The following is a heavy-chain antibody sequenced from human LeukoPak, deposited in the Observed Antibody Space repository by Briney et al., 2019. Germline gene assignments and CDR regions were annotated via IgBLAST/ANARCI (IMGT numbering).Heavy chain of an antibody. J-gene: IGHJ4*02. CDR1: GGSISSYY. CDR2: IYYSGST. D-gene: IGHD5-12*01. CDR3: ARLPFNSGYEYFDY. Sequence: SEILSLTCTVSGGSISSYYWSWIRQPPGKGLEWIGYIYYSGSTNYNPPLKSRVTISVDTSKNQFSLKLSSVTAADTAVYSCARLPFNSGYEYFDYWGQGTLVTVSS. V-gene: IGHV4-59*08.